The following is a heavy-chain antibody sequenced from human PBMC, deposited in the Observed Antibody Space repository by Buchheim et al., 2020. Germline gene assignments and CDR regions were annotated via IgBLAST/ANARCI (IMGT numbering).Heavy chain of an antibody. Sequence: QVQLQESGPGLVKPSQTLSLTCTVSGGSISSGDYYWSWIRQPPGKGLEWIGYIYYSGSTYYNPSLKSRVTISVETSKNQFSLKLSSVTAADTAVYYCARDGNTGGYSYGYEYFDLWGRGTL. CDR3: ARDGNTGGYSYGYEYFDL. J-gene: IGHJ2*01. V-gene: IGHV4-30-4*01. CDR1: GGSISSGDYY. CDR2: IYYSGST. D-gene: IGHD5-18*01.